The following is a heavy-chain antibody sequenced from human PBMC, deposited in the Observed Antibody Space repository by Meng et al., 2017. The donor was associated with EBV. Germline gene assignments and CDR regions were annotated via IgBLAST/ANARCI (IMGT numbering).Heavy chain of an antibody. CDR2: IYWDDDK. Sequence: QIPRKESGPTLVKPTPTLPLTCTLSGFSLSTRGVGVGWIRQPPGKALEWLALIYWDDDKRYSPSLKSRLTITKDTSKNQVVLTMTNMDPVDAATYYCAHIIAARPFDYWGQGTLVTVSS. J-gene: IGHJ4*02. D-gene: IGHD6-6*01. CDR1: GFSLSTRGVG. V-gene: IGHV2-5*02. CDR3: AHIIAARPFDY.